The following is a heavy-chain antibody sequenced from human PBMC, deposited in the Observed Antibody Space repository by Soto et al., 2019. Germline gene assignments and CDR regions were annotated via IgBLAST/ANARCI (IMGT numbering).Heavy chain of an antibody. J-gene: IGHJ5*02. CDR3: ATRITVFGLLIPPFDP. CDR1: GASIRSYY. CDR2: VYTSDYT. V-gene: IGHV4-59*03. Sequence: ASETLSLTCSVSGASIRSYYWPWIRQPPGKGLEWIGYVYTSDYTRYSSSLKSRVTISVDTSKCQFYLRLRSVTAADTAIYYCATRITVFGLLIPPFDPWGQGTQVTVSS. D-gene: IGHD3-3*01.